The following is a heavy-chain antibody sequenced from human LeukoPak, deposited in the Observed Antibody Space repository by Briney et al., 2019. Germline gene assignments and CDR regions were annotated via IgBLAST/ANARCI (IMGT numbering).Heavy chain of an antibody. CDR2: LSGSGGGT. D-gene: IGHD5-24*01. CDR1: GITLSNYG. J-gene: IGHJ4*02. CDR3: ARGDGTFWGLPF. V-gene: IGHV3-23*01. Sequence: PGGSLRLSCGVSGITLSNYGMSWVRQAPGKGLEWVAGLSGSGGGTKYADSVKGRFTISRDNAKRTLYLEMNSLRAEDTAVYYCARGDGTFWGLPFWGQGTLVTVSS.